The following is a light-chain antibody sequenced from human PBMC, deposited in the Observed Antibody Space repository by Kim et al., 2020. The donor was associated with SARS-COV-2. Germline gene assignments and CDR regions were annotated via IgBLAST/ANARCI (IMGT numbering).Light chain of an antibody. CDR3: QQSHTAPLLT. CDR2: AAS. Sequence: DIQMTQSPSSLSASVGDRVTITCRASQSISNYLNWYQQKPGKAPKLLIYAASSLQSGAPSRFSGSGSGTDFTLTISSLQPEDFATYYCQQSHTAPLLTFGVGTKVDIK. CDR1: QSISNY. J-gene: IGKJ4*01. V-gene: IGKV1-39*01.